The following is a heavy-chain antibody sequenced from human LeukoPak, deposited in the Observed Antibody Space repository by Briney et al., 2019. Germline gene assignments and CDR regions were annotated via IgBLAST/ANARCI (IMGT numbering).Heavy chain of an antibody. Sequence: ASVKVSCKASGYTFTSYGISWVRQAPGQGLEWMGWINPNSGGSNYAQKFQGRVTMTRDTSISTAYMELSRLRSDDTAVYYCARAPVLGYCSSTSCYAGGLGYMDVWGKGTTVTVSS. D-gene: IGHD2-2*01. CDR3: ARAPVLGYCSSTSCYAGGLGYMDV. CDR1: GYTFTSYG. V-gene: IGHV1-2*02. J-gene: IGHJ6*03. CDR2: INPNSGGS.